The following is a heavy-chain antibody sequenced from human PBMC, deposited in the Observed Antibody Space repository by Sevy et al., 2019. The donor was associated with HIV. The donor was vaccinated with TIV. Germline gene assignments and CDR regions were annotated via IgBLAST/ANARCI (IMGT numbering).Heavy chain of an antibody. J-gene: IGHJ3*02. CDR2: FTPFFGSA. CDR1: GGTFDTYS. V-gene: IGHV1-69*13. D-gene: IGHD3-16*01. Sequence: ASVKVSCKASGGTFDTYSISWVRQAPGQGPEWMGGFTPFFGSANYAQKFKGRLTITADQSPSTAYLELSNLRSEDTAVYYCARDRDITFGGGDAFDIWGQGTMVTVSS. CDR3: ARDRDITFGGGDAFDI.